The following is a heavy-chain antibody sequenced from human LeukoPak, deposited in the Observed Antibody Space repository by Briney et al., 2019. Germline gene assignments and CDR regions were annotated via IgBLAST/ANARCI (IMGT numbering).Heavy chain of an antibody. V-gene: IGHV3-48*01. D-gene: IGHD4-11*01. Sequence: PGRSLRLSCAASGFTFSIFSMNWVRQAPGKGLEWVSYISSTSSTIYYADSVKGRFTISRDNAKNSLYLQMNSLRAEDTAVYYCARAHPGDYSDFQFDYWGQGTLVTVST. J-gene: IGHJ4*02. CDR3: ARAHPGDYSDFQFDY. CDR2: ISSTSSTI. CDR1: GFTFSIFS.